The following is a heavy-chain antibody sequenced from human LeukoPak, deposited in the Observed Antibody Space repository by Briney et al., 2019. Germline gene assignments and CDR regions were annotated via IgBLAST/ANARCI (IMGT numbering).Heavy chain of an antibody. CDR2: ISSSSSTI. V-gene: IGHV3-48*04. CDR3: ADLTYYYDSSGPD. CDR1: GFTFSPYS. Sequence: GGSLRLSCAASGFTFSPYSMNWVRQAPGTGLEGVSYISSSSSTIYYADSVKGRFTISRDNAKNSLYLQMNSLRAEDTAVYYCADLTYYYDSSGPDWGQGTLVTVSS. D-gene: IGHD3-22*01. J-gene: IGHJ4*02.